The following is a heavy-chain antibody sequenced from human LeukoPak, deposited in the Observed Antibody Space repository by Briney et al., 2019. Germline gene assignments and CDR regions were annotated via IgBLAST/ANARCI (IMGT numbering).Heavy chain of an antibody. CDR2: ISNDGKTQ. CDR1: GFTFRNYD. D-gene: IGHD5-12*01. Sequence: GGSESLPCAASGFTFRNYDMHWVRQAPGQGLAWVSFISNDGKTQYSVDSVKGRFTISRDNSKNTLYLQMNSLRPEDTAVYYCAKDRAYSAYDRGFKGWWGQGILVTVSS. J-gene: IGHJ4*02. V-gene: IGHV3-30*18. CDR3: AKDRAYSAYDRGFKGW.